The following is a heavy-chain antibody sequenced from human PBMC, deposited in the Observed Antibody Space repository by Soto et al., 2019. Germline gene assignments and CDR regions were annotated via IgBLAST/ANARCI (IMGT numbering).Heavy chain of an antibody. D-gene: IGHD5-18*01. CDR2: IIPVLGVG. CDR3: ARGAGYTYGYVFDY. V-gene: IGHV1-69*01. CDR1: GGTFGNHA. Sequence: QVQLVQSGAEVKKPGSSVRVSCKASGGTFGNHAISWVRQAPGQGLEWLGGIIPVLGVGDNAQNFQGRVTITAVASSSTAYLELSSLRSEDTALYYCARGAGYTYGYVFDYWGQGTLVTVSS. J-gene: IGHJ4*02.